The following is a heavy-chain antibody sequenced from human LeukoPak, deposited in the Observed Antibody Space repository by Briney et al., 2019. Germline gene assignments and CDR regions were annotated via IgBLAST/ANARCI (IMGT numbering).Heavy chain of an antibody. Sequence: SETLSLTCAVYGGSFSGYYWGWIRQPPGKGLEWIGEINHSGSTNYNPSLKSRVTISLDTSKNQFSLKLSSVTAADTAVYYCARGLGRARPRFDYWGQGTLVTVSS. CDR2: INHSGST. CDR3: ARGLGRARPRFDY. D-gene: IGHD6-6*01. J-gene: IGHJ4*02. CDR1: GGSFSGYY. V-gene: IGHV4-34*01.